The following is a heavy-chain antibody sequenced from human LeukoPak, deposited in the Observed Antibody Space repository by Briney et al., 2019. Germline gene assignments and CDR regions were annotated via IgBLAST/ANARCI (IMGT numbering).Heavy chain of an antibody. CDR2: INPSGGSA. CDR3: ARDLTAAGPRGDAFDI. Sequence: ASVKVSCKASGYTFTSYYMHWVRQAPGQGLEWMGIINPSGGSASYAQKFQGRVTMTRDTSTSTVYMELSSLRSEDTAVYYCARDLTAAGPRGDAFDIWGQGTMVTVSS. CDR1: GYTFTSYY. J-gene: IGHJ3*02. V-gene: IGHV1-46*01. D-gene: IGHD6-13*01.